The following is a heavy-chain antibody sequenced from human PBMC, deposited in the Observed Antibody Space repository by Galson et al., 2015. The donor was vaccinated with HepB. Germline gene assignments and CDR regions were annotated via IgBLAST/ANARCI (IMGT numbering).Heavy chain of an antibody. D-gene: IGHD3-10*01. J-gene: IGHJ3*02. CDR3: AKDAMVRGITTDAFDI. V-gene: IGHV3-43D*03. Sequence: LRLSCAASGFTFDDYAMHWVRQAPGKGLEWVSLISWDGGSTNYADSVKGRFTISRDNSKNSLYLQMNSLRAEDTALYYCAKDAMVRGITTDAFDIWGQGTMVTVSS. CDR2: ISWDGGST. CDR1: GFTFDDYA.